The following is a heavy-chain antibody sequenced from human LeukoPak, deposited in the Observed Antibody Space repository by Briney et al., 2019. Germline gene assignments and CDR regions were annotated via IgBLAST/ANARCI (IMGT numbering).Heavy chain of an antibody. CDR1: GFTFTNYA. CDR3: ARGLLRLGGWFDP. CDR2: IYSGGST. J-gene: IGHJ5*02. V-gene: IGHV3-66*01. Sequence: PGGSLRLSCAASGFTFTNYAMSWVRQAPGKGLEWVSVIYSGGSTYYADSVKGRFTISRDNSKNTLYLQMNSLRAEDTAVYYCARGLLRLGGWFDPWGQGTLVTVSS. D-gene: IGHD4-11*01.